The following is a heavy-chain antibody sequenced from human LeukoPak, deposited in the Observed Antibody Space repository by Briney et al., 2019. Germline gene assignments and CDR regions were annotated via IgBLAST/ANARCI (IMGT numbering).Heavy chain of an antibody. CDR1: GFTFSSYA. V-gene: IGHV3-23*01. D-gene: IGHD6-13*01. Sequence: PRGSLRLSCAASGFTFSSYAMSWVRQAPGKGLEWVSAISGSGGSTYYADSVKGRFTISRDNSKNTLYLQMNSLRAEDTAVYYCARVTHIAAAKDAFDIWGQGTMVTVSS. J-gene: IGHJ3*02. CDR2: ISGSGGST. CDR3: ARVTHIAAAKDAFDI.